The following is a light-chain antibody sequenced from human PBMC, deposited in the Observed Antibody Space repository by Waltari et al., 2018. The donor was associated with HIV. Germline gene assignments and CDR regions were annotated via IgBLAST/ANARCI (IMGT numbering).Light chain of an antibody. CDR2: AVG. V-gene: IGLV2-18*02. J-gene: IGLJ2*01. Sequence: QSAPTQPPPVSGSPGKAVTIPCTGTTSEVGSYYRVSWYQQPPGTAPKLMIYAVGNRPSGVPHRFSGSKSGNTASLTISGLQAEDEADYYCSSYTSSSTLVFGGGTKLTVL. CDR1: TSEVGSYYR. CDR3: SSYTSSSTLV.